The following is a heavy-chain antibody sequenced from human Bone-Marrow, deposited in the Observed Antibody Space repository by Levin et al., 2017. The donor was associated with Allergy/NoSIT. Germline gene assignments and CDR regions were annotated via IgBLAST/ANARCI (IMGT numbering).Heavy chain of an antibody. V-gene: IGHV3-21*01. J-gene: IGHJ4*02. CDR1: GFTFSDYS. CDR3: AKDRPQATDYYDSSGSLDY. CDR2: ISSDSSDL. Sequence: GGSLRLSCIVSGFTFSDYSIYWVRQAPGKGLEWISSISSDSSDLYYADSVKGRFTISRDNSKNTPYLQMNSLRAEDTAIYYCAKDRPQATDYYDSSGSLDYWGRGTLVTVSS. D-gene: IGHD3-22*01.